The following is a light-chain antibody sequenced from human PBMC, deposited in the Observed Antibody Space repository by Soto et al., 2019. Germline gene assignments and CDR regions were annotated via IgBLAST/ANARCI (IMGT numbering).Light chain of an antibody. CDR1: SGSIASNY. J-gene: IGLJ2*01. CDR3: QSSDSSNFVV. CDR2: EDN. Sequence: NFMLTQPHSVSESPGKTVTISCTRSSGSIASNYVQWYHQRPGSAPTTVIYEDNQRPSGVPDRFSGSIDSSSNSASLTISGLKTEDEADYYCQSSDSSNFVVFGGGTKLTVL. V-gene: IGLV6-57*04.